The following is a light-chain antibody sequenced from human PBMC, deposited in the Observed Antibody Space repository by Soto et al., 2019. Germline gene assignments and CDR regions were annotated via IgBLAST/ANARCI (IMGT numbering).Light chain of an antibody. J-gene: IGLJ2*01. CDR2: FND. CDR1: TSNIGSNA. Sequence: QAVVTQPPSVSEAPRQRVTISCSGGTSNIGSNAVNWFQQLPGKPPKLVIYFNDLLPSGVSDRFSGSKSGTSASLAISGLQSEDEADYYCSTWDDNLDGVVFGGGTKVTVL. V-gene: IGLV1-36*01. CDR3: STWDDNLDGVV.